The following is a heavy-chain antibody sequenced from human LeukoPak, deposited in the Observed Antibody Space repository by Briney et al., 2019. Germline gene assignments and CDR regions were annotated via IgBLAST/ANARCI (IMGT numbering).Heavy chain of an antibody. CDR2: ISSDGSDI. D-gene: IGHD1-26*01. Sequence: GGSLRLSCAASGFTFSSHWMHWVRQAPGRGLVYVSRISSDGSDIFYADSVKGRFTISRDNSKNMLYLQMNSLRAEDTAVYYCARDKGAATEERSDYWGQGTLVTVSS. V-gene: IGHV3-74*01. CDR1: GFTFSSHW. J-gene: IGHJ4*02. CDR3: ARDKGAATEERSDY.